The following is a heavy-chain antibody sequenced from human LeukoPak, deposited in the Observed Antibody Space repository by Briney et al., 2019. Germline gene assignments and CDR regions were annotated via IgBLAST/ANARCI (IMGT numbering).Heavy chain of an antibody. V-gene: IGHV3-21*01. CDR2: ISSSSSYI. J-gene: IGHJ3*02. CDR1: GFTFSSYA. D-gene: IGHD2-21*02. Sequence: PGRSLRLSCAASGFTFSSYAMHWVRQAPGKGLEWVSSISSSSSYIYYADSVKGRFTISRDNAKNSLYLQMNSLRAEDTAVYYCARRHIVVVTATGEAFDIWGQGTMVTVSS. CDR3: ARRHIVVVTATGEAFDI.